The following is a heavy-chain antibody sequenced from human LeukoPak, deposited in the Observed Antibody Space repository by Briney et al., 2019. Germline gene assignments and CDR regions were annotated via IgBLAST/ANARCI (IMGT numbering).Heavy chain of an antibody. D-gene: IGHD2-15*01. CDR1: GYTFTSYG. CDR2: ISAYNGNT. J-gene: IGHJ4*02. V-gene: IGHV1-18*01. CDR3: ARVCSGGSCYGY. Sequence: ASVKVSCKASGYTFTSYGISWVRQAPGQGLEWMGWISAYNGNTNYAQKLQGRVTMTTDTSTSTAYMELRSLRSNDTAVYYCARVCSGGSCYGYWGQGTLVTVSS.